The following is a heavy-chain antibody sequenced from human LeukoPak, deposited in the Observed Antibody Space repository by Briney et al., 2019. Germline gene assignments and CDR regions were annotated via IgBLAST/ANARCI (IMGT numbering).Heavy chain of an antibody. V-gene: IGHV4-39*07. CDR3: ARVCDSSGYWSYAFDI. CDR1: GGSISSSSYY. J-gene: IGHJ3*02. CDR2: IYYSGST. D-gene: IGHD3-22*01. Sequence: SETLSLTCTVSGGSISSSSYYWGWIRQPPGKGLEWIGSIYYSGSTYYNPSLKSRVTISVDTSKNQFSLKLSSVTAADTAVYYCARVCDSSGYWSYAFDIWGQGTMVTVSS.